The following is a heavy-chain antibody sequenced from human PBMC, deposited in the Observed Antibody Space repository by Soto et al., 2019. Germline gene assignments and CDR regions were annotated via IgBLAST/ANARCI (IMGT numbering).Heavy chain of an antibody. Sequence: PGGSLRLSCAASGFTFSSYAMSWVRQAPGKGLEWVSAISGSGGSTYYADSVKGRFTISRDNSKNTLYLQMNSLRAEDTAVYYCAKVLWAKPEDYYYGMDVWVQGTTVTVSS. CDR3: AKVLWAKPEDYYYGMDV. D-gene: IGHD3-10*01. CDR1: GFTFSSYA. J-gene: IGHJ6*02. CDR2: ISGSGGST. V-gene: IGHV3-23*01.